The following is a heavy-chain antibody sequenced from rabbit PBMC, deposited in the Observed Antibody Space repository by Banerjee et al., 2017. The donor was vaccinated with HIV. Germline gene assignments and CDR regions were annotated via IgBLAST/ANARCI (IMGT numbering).Heavy chain of an antibody. CDR2: INSSSRNV. Sequence: QEQLKETGGGLVQPGGSLKLSCTASGFDFSAHWMGWVRQAPGKGLEWIGCINSSSRNVVYASWATGRFTISKTSSTTVTLQMTSLTAADTATYLCARDLAGVIGWNFGLWGPGTLVTVS. CDR1: GFDFSAHW. J-gene: IGHJ4*01. V-gene: IGHV1S45*01. CDR3: ARDLAGVIGWNFGL. D-gene: IGHD4-1*01.